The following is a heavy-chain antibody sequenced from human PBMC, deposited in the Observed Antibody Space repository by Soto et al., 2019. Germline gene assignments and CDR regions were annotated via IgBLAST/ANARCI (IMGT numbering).Heavy chain of an antibody. CDR3: VKERYARLWLEEYGMDV. Sequence: QVQLVESGGGVVQPGRSLRLSCAASGFTFSSYGIHWVRQAPGQGLEWVALISYDGTDKYYADPVKGRFTLSRDNSKNTLYMQMSSLVPEDTAVYYCVKERYARLWLEEYGMDVWVQGTMVTV. CDR2: ISYDGTDK. J-gene: IGHJ6*02. D-gene: IGHD5-18*01. CDR1: GFTFSSYG. V-gene: IGHV3-30*18.